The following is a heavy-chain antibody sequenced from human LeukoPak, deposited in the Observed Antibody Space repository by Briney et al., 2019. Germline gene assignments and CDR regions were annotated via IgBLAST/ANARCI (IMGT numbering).Heavy chain of an antibody. CDR3: ARRYFDY. Sequence: GGSLRLSCAASGFTFSTYTMSWVRQAPGKGLEWVANIKQDGSEKYYVDSVKGRFTISRDNAKNSLYLQMNSLRAEDTAVYYCARRYFDYWGQGTLVTVSS. CDR1: GFTFSTYT. J-gene: IGHJ4*02. CDR2: IKQDGSEK. V-gene: IGHV3-7*01.